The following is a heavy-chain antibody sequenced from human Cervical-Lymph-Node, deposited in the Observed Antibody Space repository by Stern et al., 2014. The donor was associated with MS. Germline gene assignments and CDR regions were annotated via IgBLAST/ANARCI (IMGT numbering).Heavy chain of an antibody. CDR3: AREGADNDAFDV. Sequence: VQLVESGAEVKKPGASVTGSCRTSGYTFIDYYIHWVRQAPGQGLEWMGIINLSDGSTTYAQKFQGRVTMTRDTSTNTAYMQLGSLTSEDSAVFFCAREGADNDAFDVWGQGTIFTVSS. CDR1: GYTFIDYY. CDR2: INLSDGST. J-gene: IGHJ3*01. V-gene: IGHV1-46*03. D-gene: IGHD1-26*01.